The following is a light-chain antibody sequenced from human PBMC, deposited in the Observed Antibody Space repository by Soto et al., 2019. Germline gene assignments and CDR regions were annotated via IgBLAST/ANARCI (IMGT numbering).Light chain of an antibody. CDR1: SSNIGAGYA. CDR2: GNS. V-gene: IGLV1-40*01. Sequence: QSVLTQPPSVSGAPGQRVTISCTGSSSNIGAGYAVHWYQQLPGTAPKVLIYGNSNRPTGVPDRFSGSKSGTSASLAITGLQAEDEADYYCQSYDSSLSGYVFGAGTKLTVL. J-gene: IGLJ1*01. CDR3: QSYDSSLSGYV.